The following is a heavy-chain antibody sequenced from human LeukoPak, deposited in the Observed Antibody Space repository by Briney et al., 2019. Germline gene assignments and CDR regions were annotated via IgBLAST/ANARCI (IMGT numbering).Heavy chain of an antibody. D-gene: IGHD6-13*01. V-gene: IGHV4-34*01. CDR3: ARGDIATPGAAFDS. Sequence: SETLSLTCAVYGGSFSGYYWNWIRQPPGKGLEWIGEINHSGSANYNPSLKSRVSMSVDTSKNQFSLRLTSVTAADTAVSYCARGDIATPGAAFDSWGQGTLIIVSS. CDR2: INHSGSA. CDR1: GGSFSGYY. J-gene: IGHJ4*02.